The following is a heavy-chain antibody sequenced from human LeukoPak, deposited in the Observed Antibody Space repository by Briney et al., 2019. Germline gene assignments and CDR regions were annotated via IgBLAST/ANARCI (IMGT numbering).Heavy chain of an antibody. V-gene: IGHV4-61*02. CDR1: GGSISSGSYY. CDR3: ARGFGLAAAGADY. J-gene: IGHJ4*02. Sequence: PSETLSLTCTVSGGSISSGSYYWSWIRQPAGKGLEWIGRIYTSGSTNYNPSLKSRVTISVDTSKDHFSLKLSSVTAADTAVYYCARGFGLAAAGADYWGQGTLVTVSS. CDR2: IYTSGST. D-gene: IGHD6-13*01.